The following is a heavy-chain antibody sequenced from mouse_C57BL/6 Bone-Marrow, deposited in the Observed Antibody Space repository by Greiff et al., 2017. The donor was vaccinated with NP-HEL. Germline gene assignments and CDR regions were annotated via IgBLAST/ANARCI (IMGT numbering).Heavy chain of an antibody. D-gene: IGHD1-1*01. CDR3: AIDTTVFRSPYYYAMDY. Sequence: QVQLQQPGAELVKPGASVKVSCKASGYTFTSYWMHWVKQRPGQGLEWIGRIHPSDSDTTYNQKFKGNATVTVDKSSSTAYMQLSSLTSEDSAVYYCAIDTTVFRSPYYYAMDYWGQGTSVTVSS. CDR1: GYTFTSYW. J-gene: IGHJ4*01. CDR2: IHPSDSDT. V-gene: IGHV1-74*01.